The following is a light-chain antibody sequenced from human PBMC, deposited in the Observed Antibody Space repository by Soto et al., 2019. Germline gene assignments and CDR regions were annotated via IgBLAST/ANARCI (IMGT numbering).Light chain of an antibody. J-gene: IGKJ3*01. CDR1: QGISSY. CDR3: QKYDSVPLT. CDR2: AAS. V-gene: IGKV1-27*01. Sequence: DIQMTQSPSSLSASVGDRVTITCRASQGISSYLAWYQQAPGNAPKLLIYAASRLQSGVPSRFSGSRSGTDFTLTISSLQPEDAAIYYCQKYDSVPLTFGPGTKVDIK.